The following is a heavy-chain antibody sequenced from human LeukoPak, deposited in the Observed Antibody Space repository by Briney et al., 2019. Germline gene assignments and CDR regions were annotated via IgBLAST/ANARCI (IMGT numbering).Heavy chain of an antibody. CDR2: IYHSGST. D-gene: IGHD4-17*01. CDR1: GGSISSGGYY. Sequence: PSETLSLTCTVSGGSISSGGYYWSWIRQPPGKGLEWIGYIYHSGSTYYNPSVKSRVTISVETSKNQFSLNLISVTAADTAVYYCAREYYGDYVPTFDIWGRGTMVTVSS. J-gene: IGHJ3*02. CDR3: AREYYGDYVPTFDI. V-gene: IGHV4-30-2*01.